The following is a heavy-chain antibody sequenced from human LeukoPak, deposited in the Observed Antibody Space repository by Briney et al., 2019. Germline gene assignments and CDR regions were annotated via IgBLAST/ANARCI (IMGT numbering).Heavy chain of an antibody. D-gene: IGHD2-2*02. CDR2: IRYDGSYK. CDR3: AKEWPRYCGSTTCYTFDS. J-gene: IGHJ4*02. V-gene: IGHV3-30*02. Sequence: GGSLRLSCAASGFTFSTFGMHWVRQAPGKGLEWVAFIRYDGSYKFYADSVKGRFTISRDDSKNTLYLQMNSLRADDTAVFYCAKEWPRYCGSTTCYTFDSWGQGTLVTVSS. CDR1: GFTFSTFG.